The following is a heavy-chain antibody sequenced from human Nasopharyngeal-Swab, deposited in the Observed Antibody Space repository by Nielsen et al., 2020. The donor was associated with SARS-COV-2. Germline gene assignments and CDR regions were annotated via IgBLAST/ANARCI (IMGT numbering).Heavy chain of an antibody. CDR1: GGSISSYY. D-gene: IGHD3-10*01. CDR2: IYYSGST. Sequence: ESLKISCTVSGGSISSYYWSWIRQPPGKGLEWIGYIYYSGSTNYNPSLKSRVTISVDTSKNQFSLKLSSVTAADTAVYYCARGGPYYGMDVWGQGTTVTVSS. CDR3: ARGGPYYGMDV. J-gene: IGHJ6*02. V-gene: IGHV4-59*01.